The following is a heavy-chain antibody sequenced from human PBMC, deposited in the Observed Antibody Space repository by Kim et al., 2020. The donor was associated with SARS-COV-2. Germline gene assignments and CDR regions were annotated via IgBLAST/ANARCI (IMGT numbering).Heavy chain of an antibody. V-gene: IGHV3-15*01. J-gene: IGHJ4*02. CDR2: IKSKTDGGTT. CDR1: GFTFSNAW. CDR3: TSGRDYYGSGSPLN. D-gene: IGHD3-10*01. Sequence: GGSLRLSCAASGFTFSNAWMSWVRQAPGKGLEWVGRIKSKTDGGTTDYAAPVKGRFTISRDDSKNTPYLQMNSLKTEDTAVYYCTSGRDYYGSGSPLNWGQGTLVTVSS.